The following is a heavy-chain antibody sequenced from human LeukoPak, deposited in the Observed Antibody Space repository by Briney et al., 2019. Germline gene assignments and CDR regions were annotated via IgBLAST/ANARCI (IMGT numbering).Heavy chain of an antibody. CDR1: GGTFSNYA. Sequence: SVKVSCKASGGTFSNYAISWVRQAPGQGLEWMGGIIPLFGSADYAQKFQGGVTFTADESTSTAYMELSSLRPEDTAVYYCARDLVGSAISYSSGAWDYWGQGTLVTVSS. J-gene: IGHJ4*02. V-gene: IGHV1-69*13. D-gene: IGHD3-10*01. CDR2: IIPLFGSA. CDR3: ARDLVGSAISYSSGAWDY.